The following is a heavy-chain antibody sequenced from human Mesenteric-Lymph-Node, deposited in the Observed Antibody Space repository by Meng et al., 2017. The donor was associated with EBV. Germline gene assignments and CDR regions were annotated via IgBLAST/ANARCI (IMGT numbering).Heavy chain of an antibody. CDR2: SDHTGGT. CDR3: ARGCSSTNCNSDFDY. V-gene: IGHV4-34*01. J-gene: IGHJ4*02. CDR1: GESFSDNY. Sequence: QVQLQQWGAGLLRPSETLSLTCAVYGESFSDNYWSWIRQSPGKGLEWIGESDHTGGTNYNPSLMSRVTISVDTSKNQFSLNLNSVTAADTAVYYCARGCSSTNCNSDFDYWGQGTLVTVSS. D-gene: IGHD2-2*01.